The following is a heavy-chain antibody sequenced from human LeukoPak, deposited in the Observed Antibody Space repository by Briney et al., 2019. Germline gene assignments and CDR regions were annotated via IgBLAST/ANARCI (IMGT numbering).Heavy chain of an antibody. J-gene: IGHJ3*02. CDR2: ISWNSGTI. D-gene: IGHD2-15*01. CDR1: GFTFYDYV. CDR3: VKGAAYHLGDAFDI. Sequence: GGSLRLSCAASGFTFYDYVMNWVRQAPGKGLEWVSGISWNSGTIGYADSVKGRFTISRDNAKNSLCLQMNSLRAEDTALYYCVKGAAYHLGDAFDIWGQGTMVTVSS. V-gene: IGHV3-9*01.